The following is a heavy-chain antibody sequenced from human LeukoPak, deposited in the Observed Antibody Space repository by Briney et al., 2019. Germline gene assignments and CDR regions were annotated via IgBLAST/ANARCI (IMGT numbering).Heavy chain of an antibody. V-gene: IGHV4-38-2*01. CDR2: LHHSGRT. D-gene: IGHD3-16*02. CDR3: FRGNTFGGVIAKLEY. CDR1: GYSISCGYY. Sequence: SEPLSLTCALSGYSISCGYYWGWIRQPPGKGLEWIENLHHSGRTYFHPSSESPVTLSVDTSNNQSSLWLSCVPGADTAVYYCFRGNTFGGVIAKLEYWGQRTLVAVDS. J-gene: IGHJ4*02.